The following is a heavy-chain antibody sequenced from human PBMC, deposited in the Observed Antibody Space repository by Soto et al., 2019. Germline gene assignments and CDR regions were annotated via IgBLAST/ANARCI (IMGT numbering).Heavy chain of an antibody. Sequence: PSETLSLTCTVSGGSVSSGSYHWSWIRQPPGKGLEWIGYIYYSGSTNYNPSLKSRVTISVDTSKNQFSLKLSSVTAADTAVYYCARADCSSTSCSWRDYYGMDVWGQGTTVTVSS. CDR1: GGSVSSGSYH. J-gene: IGHJ6*02. CDR2: IYYSGST. V-gene: IGHV4-61*01. CDR3: ARADCSSTSCSWRDYYGMDV. D-gene: IGHD2-2*01.